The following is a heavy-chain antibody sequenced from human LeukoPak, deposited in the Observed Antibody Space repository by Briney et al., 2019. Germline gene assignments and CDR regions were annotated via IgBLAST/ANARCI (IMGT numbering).Heavy chain of an antibody. D-gene: IGHD3-10*01. J-gene: IGHJ3*02. CDR3: ASAAYGSGSGI. CDR1: GFTFTNYW. V-gene: IGHV3-7*01. CDR2: TNRDGSEK. Sequence: GGSLRLSCAASGFTFTNYWMTWVRQTPGKGLEWVANTNRDGSEKYYVDSVKGRFTISRDNAKNSLYLQMNSLRAEDTAVYYCASAAYGSGSGIWGQGTMVTVSS.